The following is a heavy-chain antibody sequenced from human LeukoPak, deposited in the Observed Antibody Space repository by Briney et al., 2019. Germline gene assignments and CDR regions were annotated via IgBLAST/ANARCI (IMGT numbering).Heavy chain of an antibody. CDR2: ISGSGGST. CDR3: AKEGGAQVVRGFYGMDV. Sequence: GGSLRLSCAASGFTFSSCAMSWVRQAPGKGLEWVSAISGSGGSTYYADSVKGRFTISRDNSKNTLYLQMNSLRAEDTAVYYCAKEGGAQVVRGFYGMDVWGQGTTVTVSS. D-gene: IGHD3-10*01. V-gene: IGHV3-23*01. J-gene: IGHJ6*02. CDR1: GFTFSSCA.